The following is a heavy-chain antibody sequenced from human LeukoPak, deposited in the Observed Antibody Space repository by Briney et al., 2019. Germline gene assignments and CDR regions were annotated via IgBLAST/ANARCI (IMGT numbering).Heavy chain of an antibody. D-gene: IGHD2-2*01. V-gene: IGHV3-48*04. CDR1: GFTFSTYS. Sequence: GGSLRLSFAASGFTFSTYSMNWVRQAPGKGLEWVSFISSSTSTIYYADSVKGRFTISRDSAKNSLYLQLNSLRVEDTAVYHCATRYCSISACRASSHHCFDVWGKGTTVTVSS. CDR3: ATRYCSISACRASSHHCFDV. CDR2: ISSSTSTI. J-gene: IGHJ6*04.